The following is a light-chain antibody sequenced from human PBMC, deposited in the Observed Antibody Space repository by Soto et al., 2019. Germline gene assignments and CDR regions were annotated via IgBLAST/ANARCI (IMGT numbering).Light chain of an antibody. J-gene: IGKJ3*01. V-gene: IGKV3-15*01. CDR2: GAS. Sequence: EIVMTQSPATLSVSPGERATLSCRASQSVSSNLAWYQQKPGQAPRLLIYGASTRATGITARFSGSGSGTEFTLTLSSLQSEDFAVYYCQQYNNWPFTFGPGTKVDIK. CDR3: QQYNNWPFT. CDR1: QSVSSN.